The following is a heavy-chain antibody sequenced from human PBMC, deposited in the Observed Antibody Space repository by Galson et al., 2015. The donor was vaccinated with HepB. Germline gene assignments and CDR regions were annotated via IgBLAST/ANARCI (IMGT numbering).Heavy chain of an antibody. V-gene: IGHV1-18*01. D-gene: IGHD3-3*01. Sequence: SVKVSCKASGYTFTSYGISWVRQAPGQGLEWMGWISAYNGNTNYAQKLQGRVTMTTDTPTSTAYMELRSLRSDDTAVYYCARVVGSDFWSGYYLAYYYYYMDVWGKGTTVTVSS. J-gene: IGHJ6*03. CDR2: ISAYNGNT. CDR3: ARVVGSDFWSGYYLAYYYYYMDV. CDR1: GYTFTSYG.